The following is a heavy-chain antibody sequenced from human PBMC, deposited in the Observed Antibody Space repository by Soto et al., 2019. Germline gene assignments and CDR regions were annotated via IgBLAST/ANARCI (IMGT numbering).Heavy chain of an antibody. D-gene: IGHD4-17*01. Sequence: QLQLQESGSGLVKPSQTLSLTCAVSGGSISSGGYSWSWIRQPPGKGLEWIGYIYHSGSTYYNPSLKSRVTISVARSKNQFSLKLSSVTAADTAVYYCARDDYGGNSNWFDPWGQGTLVTVSS. CDR3: ARDDYGGNSNWFDP. V-gene: IGHV4-30-2*01. J-gene: IGHJ5*02. CDR1: GGSISSGGYS. CDR2: IYHSGST.